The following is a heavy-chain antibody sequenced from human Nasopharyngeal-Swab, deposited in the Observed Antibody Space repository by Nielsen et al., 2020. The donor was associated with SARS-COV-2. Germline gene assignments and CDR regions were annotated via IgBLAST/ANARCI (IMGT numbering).Heavy chain of an antibody. Sequence: SETLSLTCTVSRGAISNIYWSWIRKSPGKGLEWIGSIYHTGSTTYSPSLKSRVTISMDTSGNQFFLSLSSVTAADTALYYCAGDYGGFSGLDFWGQGTLVTVSS. J-gene: IGHJ4*01. CDR2: IYHTGST. D-gene: IGHD4-23*01. CDR3: AGDYGGFSGLDF. V-gene: IGHV4-59*12. CDR1: RGAISNIY.